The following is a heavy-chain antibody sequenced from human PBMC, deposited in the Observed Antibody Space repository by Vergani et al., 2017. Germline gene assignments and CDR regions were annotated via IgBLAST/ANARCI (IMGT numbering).Heavy chain of an antibody. CDR1: GYTFTSYA. V-gene: IGHV1-3*01. Sequence: QVQLVQSGAEVKKPGASVKVSCKASGYTFTSYAMHWVRQAPGQRLEWMGWINAGNGNTKYSQKFQGRVTITRDTSACTAYMELSSLRSEDTAVYYCAKGGVDFWSGYYSDYMDVWGKGTTVTVSS. CDR2: INAGNGNT. D-gene: IGHD3-3*01. CDR3: AKGGVDFWSGYYSDYMDV. J-gene: IGHJ6*03.